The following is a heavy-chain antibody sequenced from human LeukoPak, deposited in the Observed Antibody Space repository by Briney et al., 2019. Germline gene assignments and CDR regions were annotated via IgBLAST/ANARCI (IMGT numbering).Heavy chain of an antibody. J-gene: IGHJ5*02. Sequence: RWASVKVSCKVSGYTLTELSMHWVRQAPGKGLEWMGGFDPEDGETIYAQKFQGRVTMTEDTSTDTAYMELSGLRSEDTAVYCCATDPLAYCGGDCPNWFDPWGQGTLVTVSS. D-gene: IGHD2-21*01. CDR3: ATDPLAYCGGDCPNWFDP. CDR2: FDPEDGET. CDR1: GYTLTELS. V-gene: IGHV1-24*01.